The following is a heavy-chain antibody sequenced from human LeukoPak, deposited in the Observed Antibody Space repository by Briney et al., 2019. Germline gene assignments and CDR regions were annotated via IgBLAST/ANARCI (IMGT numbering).Heavy chain of an antibody. J-gene: IGHJ5*02. D-gene: IGHD3-10*01. CDR3: ARDSSYYYGSGRPNWFDP. CDR2: ISNRHNYT. CDR1: GFIFSNYN. V-gene: IGHV3-21*01. Sequence: GGSLRLSCAASGFIFSNYNMNWVRQAPGKGLEWVSSISNRHNYTYYADSVKGRFTISRDNAKNSLYLQMNSLGAEDTAVYYCARDSSYYYGSGRPNWFDPWGQGTLVTVSS.